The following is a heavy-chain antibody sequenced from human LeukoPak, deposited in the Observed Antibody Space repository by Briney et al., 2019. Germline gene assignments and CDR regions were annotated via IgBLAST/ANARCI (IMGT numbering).Heavy chain of an antibody. D-gene: IGHD6-13*01. Sequence: GGSLRLSCAVSGFTFSDYWMNWVRQAPGKGLEWGASINQNGGEKSYVDSVKGRFTISRDNPKNSLYLQMSSLRAEDTAVYYCARDGTAAGLYFDLWGQGTLVTVSS. CDR1: GFTFSDYW. CDR2: INQNGGEK. CDR3: ARDGTAAGLYFDL. V-gene: IGHV3-7*01. J-gene: IGHJ4*01.